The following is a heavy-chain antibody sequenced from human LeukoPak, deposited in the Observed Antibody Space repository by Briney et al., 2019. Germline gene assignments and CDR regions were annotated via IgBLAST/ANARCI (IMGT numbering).Heavy chain of an antibody. J-gene: IGHJ4*02. CDR2: INHSGST. Sequence: SETLSLTCAVYGGSFSGYYWSWIRQPPGKGLEWIGEINHSGSTNYNPSLKSRVTISVDTSKNHFSLKLSSVTAADTAVYYCARQRIQLWSRNYFDYWGQGTLVTVSS. V-gene: IGHV4-34*01. CDR3: ARQRIQLWSRNYFDY. CDR1: GGSFSGYY. D-gene: IGHD5-18*01.